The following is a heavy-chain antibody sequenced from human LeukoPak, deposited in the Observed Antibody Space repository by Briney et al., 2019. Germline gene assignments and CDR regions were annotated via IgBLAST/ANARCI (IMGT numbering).Heavy chain of an antibody. Sequence: GASVKVSCKASGYTFTGYYMHWVRQAPGQGLEWMGWINPNSGGTNYAQKFQGRVTMTRDTSISTAYMELSRLRSDDTAVYYCAREGGGIQAYYYYMDVWGKGTTVTVSS. CDR2: INPNSGGT. V-gene: IGHV1-2*02. D-gene: IGHD5-18*01. CDR1: GYTFTGYY. J-gene: IGHJ6*03. CDR3: AREGGGIQAYYYYMDV.